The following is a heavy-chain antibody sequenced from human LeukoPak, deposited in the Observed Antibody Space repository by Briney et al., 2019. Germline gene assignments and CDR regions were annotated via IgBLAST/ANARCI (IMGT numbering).Heavy chain of an antibody. CDR2: MNPNSGGT. Sequence: GASVKVSCKASGYTFTGYYIHWVRQAPGQGLEWMGWMNPNSGGTNYAQKFQGRVTMTRDTSIGTAYMELSRLRSDDTAVYYCATYNVKPAGMASDWFDPWGQGTLVTVSS. CDR1: GYTFTGYY. V-gene: IGHV1-2*02. CDR3: ATYNVKPAGMASDWFDP. D-gene: IGHD6-13*01. J-gene: IGHJ5*02.